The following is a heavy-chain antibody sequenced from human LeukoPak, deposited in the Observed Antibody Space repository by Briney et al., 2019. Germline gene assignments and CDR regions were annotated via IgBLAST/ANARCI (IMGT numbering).Heavy chain of an antibody. J-gene: IGHJ4*02. Sequence: PGGSLRLSCAASGFAFNTYAMSWVRQAPGKGLDWVSAISGGGSSTCYADSVKGRFTISRDNSKNTLYLQMNSLRAEDTAVYYCARETNLAHWGRGTLVTVSS. D-gene: IGHD1-14*01. CDR1: GFAFNTYA. CDR3: ARETNLAH. V-gene: IGHV3-23*01. CDR2: ISGGGSST.